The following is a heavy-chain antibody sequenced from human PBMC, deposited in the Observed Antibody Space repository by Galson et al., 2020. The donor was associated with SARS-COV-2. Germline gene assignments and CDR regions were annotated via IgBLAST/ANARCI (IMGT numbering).Heavy chain of an antibody. CDR2: IWYDGSNK. J-gene: IGHJ4*02. CDR3: ARDLLGASYFDY. CDR1: GFTFSSYG. D-gene: IGHD1-26*01. Sequence: GESLKISCAASGFTFSSYGMHWVRQAPGKGLEWVAVIWYDGSNKYYADSVKGRFTISRDNSKNTLYLQMNSLRAEDTAVYYCARDLLGASYFDYWGQGTLVTVSS. V-gene: IGHV3-33*01.